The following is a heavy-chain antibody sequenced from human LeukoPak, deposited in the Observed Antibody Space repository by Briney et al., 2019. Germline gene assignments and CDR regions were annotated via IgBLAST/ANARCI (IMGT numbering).Heavy chain of an antibody. J-gene: IGHJ6*03. CDR1: GFTFSSYG. CDR3: EPAATSDYYYMDV. D-gene: IGHD2-2*01. CDR2: IRYDGSYK. V-gene: IGHV3-30*02. Sequence: QSGGSLRLSCAASGFTFSSYGMHWVRQAPGKGLKWVAFIRYDGSYKSYADSVKGRFTISRDNSKNTLYLQMNSLRAEDTAVYYCEPAATSDYYYMDVWGNGTTVIVSS.